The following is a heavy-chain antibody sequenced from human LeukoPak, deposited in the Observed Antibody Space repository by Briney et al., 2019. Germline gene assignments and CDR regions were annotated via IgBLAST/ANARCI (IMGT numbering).Heavy chain of an antibody. CDR3: TRWDCTTTGCYPFDY. Sequence: GSLKLSCAASGFTFSCSAIHWVRQASGKGLEWVGRIRDKANSYATAYIASVKGRFTISRDDSKNTAYLQMSSLKTEDTAVYYCTRWDCTTTGCYPFDYWGQGTLVTVSS. V-gene: IGHV3-73*01. CDR2: IRDKANSYAT. CDR1: GFTFSCSA. J-gene: IGHJ4*02. D-gene: IGHD2-2*01.